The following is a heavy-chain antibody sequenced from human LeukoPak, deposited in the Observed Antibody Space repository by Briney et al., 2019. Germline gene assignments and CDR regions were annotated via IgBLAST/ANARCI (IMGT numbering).Heavy chain of an antibody. CDR2: ISWNSGSI. CDR3: AKVGASWYFDY. J-gene: IGHJ4*02. Sequence: GGSLRLSCAASGFTFDDYAMHWVRQAPGKGLEWVSGISWNSGSIGYADSVKGRSTISRDNAKNSLYLQMNSLRAEDTALYYCAKVGASWYFDYWGQGTLVTVSS. D-gene: IGHD1-26*01. V-gene: IGHV3-9*01. CDR1: GFTFDDYA.